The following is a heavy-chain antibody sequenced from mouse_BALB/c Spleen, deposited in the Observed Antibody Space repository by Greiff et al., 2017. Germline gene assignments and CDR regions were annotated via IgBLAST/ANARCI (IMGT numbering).Heavy chain of an antibody. CDR3: ARSDYYGSSGY. D-gene: IGHD1-1*01. CDR2: FYPGSGSI. V-gene: IGHV1-62-2*01. Sequence: QVQLQQSGAELVKPGASVKLSCKASGYTFTEYIIHWVKQRSGQGLEWIGWFYPGSGSIKHNEKFKDKATLTADKSSSTAYMQLSSLASEDSAVYYCARSDYYGSSGYWGQGTTLTVSS. J-gene: IGHJ2*01. CDR1: GYTFTEYI.